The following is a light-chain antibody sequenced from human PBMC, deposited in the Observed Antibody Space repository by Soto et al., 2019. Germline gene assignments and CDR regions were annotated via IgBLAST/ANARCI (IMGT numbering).Light chain of an antibody. V-gene: IGKV1-39*01. J-gene: IGKJ1*01. CDR3: QQSYSRPRT. CDR2: AAS. CDR1: KSLSTY. Sequence: DIQMTQSPSTLSGSVGDTVTITSRASKSLSTYLTWYQHKPGKAPKIIIYAASFRPPGVPSGFSGSGSGTEFTLTISSLQPEDFATYYCQQSYSRPRTFGQGTKVDI.